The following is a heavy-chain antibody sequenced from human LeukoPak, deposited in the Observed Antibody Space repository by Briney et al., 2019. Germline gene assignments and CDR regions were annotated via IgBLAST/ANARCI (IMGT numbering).Heavy chain of an antibody. CDR1: GYTFTGYY. D-gene: IGHD5-18*01. CDR2: INPNSGGT. J-gene: IGHJ4*02. CDR3: ARTFFGYCYGYPVY. V-gene: IGHV1-2*02. Sequence: ASVKVSCKASGYTFTGYYMHWVRQAPGQGLEWMGWINPNSGGTNYAQKFQGRVTMTRDTSISTAYMELSRLRSDDTAVYYCARTFFGYCYGYPVYWGQGTLVTVSS.